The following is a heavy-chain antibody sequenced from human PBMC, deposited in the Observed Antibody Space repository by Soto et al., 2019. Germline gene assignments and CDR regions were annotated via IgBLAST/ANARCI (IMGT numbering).Heavy chain of an antibody. J-gene: IGHJ5*02. CDR2: IYSTGST. V-gene: IGHV4-4*07. CDR3: ARDEYYDSNNWFDT. D-gene: IGHD3-22*01. Sequence: SETLSLTCTVSGGSIKNYYWSWIRQPAGKGLEWIGRIYSTGSTNYNASLKSRVTMSVDTSNNQFSLRLRSVTAADTAAYYCARDEYYDSNNWFDTWGQGTLVTVSS. CDR1: GGSIKNYY.